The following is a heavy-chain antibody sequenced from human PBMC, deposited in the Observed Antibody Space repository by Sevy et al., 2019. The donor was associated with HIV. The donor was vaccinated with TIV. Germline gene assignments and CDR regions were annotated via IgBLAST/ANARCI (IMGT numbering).Heavy chain of an antibody. J-gene: IGHJ4*02. CDR3: AKDSRGSNDPPFDY. CDR2: ISGSGGST. CDR1: GFTFSSYA. Sequence: GGSLRLSCAASGFTFSSYAMSWVRQAPGKGLEWVSAISGSGGSTYYADSVKGRFTISRDNSKNTLDLQMNSLRAEDTAVYYFAKDSRGSNDPPFDYWGQGTLVTVSS. V-gene: IGHV3-23*01. D-gene: IGHD1-1*01.